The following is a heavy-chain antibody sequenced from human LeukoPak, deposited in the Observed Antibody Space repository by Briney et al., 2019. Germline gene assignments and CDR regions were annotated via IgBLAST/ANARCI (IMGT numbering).Heavy chain of an antibody. CDR2: ITYDGYYK. CDR1: GFTFSSYS. Sequence: PGGSLRLSCAASGFTFSSYSMNWVLQAPGKGLEWVALITYDGYYKYYSDSVKGRFTISSDTSKNTLYLQMNSLRAEDTAVYYCARDLSPVVRASPMGYWGQGTLVTVSS. CDR3: ARDLSPVVRASPMGY. J-gene: IGHJ4*02. D-gene: IGHD3-10*01. V-gene: IGHV3-30*03.